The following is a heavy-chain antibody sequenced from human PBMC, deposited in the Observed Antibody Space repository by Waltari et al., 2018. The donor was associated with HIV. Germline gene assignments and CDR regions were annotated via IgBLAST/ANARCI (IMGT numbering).Heavy chain of an antibody. D-gene: IGHD6-6*01. J-gene: IGHJ4*02. CDR2: INYDGSNK. Sequence: VQLMGAGGGVVQHAKSRRLTSATPGFPCGRFGIHWVRQAPGKGREWVAVINYDGSNKFYAESVKGRFLISRDNSKNTLFLQMNSLRDEDTGLYYCARDKAPYSSSSAVDYWGQGTLVTVS. V-gene: IGHV3-33*01. CDR3: ARDKAPYSSSSAVDY. CDR1: GFPCGRFG.